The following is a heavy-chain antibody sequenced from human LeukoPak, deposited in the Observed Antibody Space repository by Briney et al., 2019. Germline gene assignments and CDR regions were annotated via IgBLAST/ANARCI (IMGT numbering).Heavy chain of an antibody. D-gene: IGHD4-23*01. CDR3: ATNYGGNPRYYYYYMDV. CDR2: IYYSGST. V-gene: IGHV4-59*01. Sequence: SETLSLTCTVSGGSISSYYWSWIRQPPGKGLEWIGYIYYSGSTNYNPSLKSRVTISVDTSKNQFSLKLSSVTAADTAVYYCATNYGGNPRYYYYYMDVWGKGTTVTVSS. J-gene: IGHJ6*03. CDR1: GGSISSYY.